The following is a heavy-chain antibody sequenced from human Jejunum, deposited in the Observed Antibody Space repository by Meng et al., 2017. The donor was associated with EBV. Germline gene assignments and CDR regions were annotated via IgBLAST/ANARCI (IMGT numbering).Heavy chain of an antibody. D-gene: IGHD3-22*01. CDR3: ARVVDYYERSGYPDF. J-gene: IGHJ4*02. Sequence: QGQLQEPGPGPVKPSEPLSLTCTVSGGSVSTASYYWSWIRQSPGKGLEWIGYIYYSGNTNYNPSLKSRATITVDTSKNQFSLKLSSVTAADTAVYYCARVVDYYERSGYPDFWGQGTLVTVSS. V-gene: IGHV4-61*01. CDR2: IYYSGNT. CDR1: GGSVSTASYY.